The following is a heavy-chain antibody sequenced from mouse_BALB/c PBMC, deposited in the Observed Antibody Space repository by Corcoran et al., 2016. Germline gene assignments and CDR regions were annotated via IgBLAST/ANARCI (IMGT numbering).Heavy chain of an antibody. Sequence: EVQLQQSGAELVQPGASVKLSCTASGFNIKETYMHWVKQRPEQGLEWIGRIDPANGNTKYDPKFQGKATITADTSSNTAYLQFSSLTSEDTAVYYCARRGYGYDGFAYWGQGTLVTVSA. CDR1: GFNIKETY. V-gene: IGHV14-3*02. J-gene: IGHJ3*01. CDR3: ARRGYGYDGFAY. CDR2: IDPANGNT. D-gene: IGHD2-2*01.